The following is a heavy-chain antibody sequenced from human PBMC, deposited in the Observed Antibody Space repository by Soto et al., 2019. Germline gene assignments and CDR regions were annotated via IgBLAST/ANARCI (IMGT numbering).Heavy chain of an antibody. CDR3: ARQIGYCSSTSCYGWFDP. D-gene: IGHD2-2*01. CDR1: GGSISSYY. J-gene: IGHJ5*02. Sequence: SETLSLTCTVSGGSISSYYWSWIRQPPGKGLEWIGYIYYSGSTNYNPSLKGRVTISVDTSKNQFSLKLSSVTAADTAVYYCARQIGYCSSTSCYGWFDPWGQGTLVTVSS. CDR2: IYYSGST. V-gene: IGHV4-59*08.